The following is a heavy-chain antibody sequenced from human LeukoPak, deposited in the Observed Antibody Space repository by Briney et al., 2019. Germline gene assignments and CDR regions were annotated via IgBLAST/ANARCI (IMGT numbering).Heavy chain of an antibody. V-gene: IGHV1-8*01. CDR2: MNPNSGNT. CDR1: GYTFTSYD. D-gene: IGHD2/OR15-2a*01. CDR3: AREYPADAFDI. Sequence: ASVKVSCKASGYTFTSYDINWVRQATGQGLEWMGWMNPNSGNTGYALKFQGRVTMTRNTSISTAYVELSSLRSEDTAVYYCAREYPADAFDIWGQGTMVTVSS. J-gene: IGHJ3*02.